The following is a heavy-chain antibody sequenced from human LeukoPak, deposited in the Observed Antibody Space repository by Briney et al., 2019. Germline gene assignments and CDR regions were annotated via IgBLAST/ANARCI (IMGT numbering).Heavy chain of an antibody. CDR3: ARVPEGYCSSTSCYTSDY. D-gene: IGHD2-2*02. Sequence: ASVKVSCKASGYTFTGYYMHWVRQAPGQGLEWMGWINPNSGGTNYAQKFQGRVTMTRDTSISTAYMELCRLRSDDTAVYYCARVPEGYCSSTSCYTSDYWGQGTLVTVSS. V-gene: IGHV1-2*02. CDR2: INPNSGGT. J-gene: IGHJ4*02. CDR1: GYTFTGYY.